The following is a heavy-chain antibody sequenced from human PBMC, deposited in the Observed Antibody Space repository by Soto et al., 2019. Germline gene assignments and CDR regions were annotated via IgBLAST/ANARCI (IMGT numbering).Heavy chain of an antibody. CDR1: GGSSGSGGYY. Sequence: SETQSLPCTVAGGSSGSGGYYWSWIRQHPGKGLEGIGYIYYSGSTYYNPSLKSRVTISVDTSKNQFSLKLSSVTAAATSVYSCASTTGGGGQRAPIDYWAQGTLVTLSS. D-gene: IGHD3-16*01. J-gene: IGHJ4*02. CDR3: ASTTGGGGQRAPIDY. CDR2: IYYSGST. V-gene: IGHV4-31*03.